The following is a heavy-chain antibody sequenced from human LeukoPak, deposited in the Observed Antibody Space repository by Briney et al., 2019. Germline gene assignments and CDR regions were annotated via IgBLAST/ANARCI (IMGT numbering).Heavy chain of an antibody. CDR2: IYPGDSDT. J-gene: IGHJ4*02. Sequence: GESLKISCKGSGYSFTYYWIGWVRQMPGKGLEWMGIIYPGDSDTRYRPSFQGQVTISVDKSISTAYLQWSSLKASDTAMYYCAIPDGNSKYYFDYWGQGTLVTVSS. V-gene: IGHV5-51*01. CDR1: GYSFTYYW. D-gene: IGHD1-1*01. CDR3: AIPDGNSKYYFDY.